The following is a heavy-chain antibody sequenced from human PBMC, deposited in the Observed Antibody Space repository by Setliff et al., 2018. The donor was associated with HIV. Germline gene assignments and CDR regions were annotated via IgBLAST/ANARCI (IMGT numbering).Heavy chain of an antibody. J-gene: IGHJ6*03. Sequence: SVKVSCKASGGTFSSYAISWVRQAPGQGLEWMGGIIPILGIANYAQKFQGRVTITADKSTSTAYMELSSLRSEDTAVYYCARGGYDYVWGSYRYPYYYYYMDVWGKGTTVTVSS. CDR2: IIPILGIA. D-gene: IGHD3-16*02. V-gene: IGHV1-69*10. CDR3: ARGGYDYVWGSYRYPYYYYYMDV. CDR1: GGTFSSYA.